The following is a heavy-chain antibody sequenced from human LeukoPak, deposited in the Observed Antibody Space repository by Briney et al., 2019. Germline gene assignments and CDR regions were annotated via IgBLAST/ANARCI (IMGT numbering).Heavy chain of an antibody. CDR2: IKQDGSEK. J-gene: IGHJ4*02. D-gene: IGHD3-10*01. CDR1: GFTFSSYW. V-gene: IGHV3-7*03. Sequence: GGSLRLSCAASGFTFSSYWMSWVRQAPGKGLEWVANIKQDGSEKYYVDSVKGRFTISRDNAKNSLYLQMNSLRAEDTAVYYCAREIPLGNYYDSGSYYPYFDYWGQGTLVTVSS. CDR3: AREIPLGNYYDSGSYYPYFDY.